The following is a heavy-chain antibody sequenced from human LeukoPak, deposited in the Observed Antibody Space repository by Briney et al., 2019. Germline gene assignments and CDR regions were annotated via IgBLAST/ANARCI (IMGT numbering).Heavy chain of an antibody. CDR2: IYYSGST. CDR3: VGGHQWLAFDS. CDR1: GGSISSSSYY. D-gene: IGHD6-19*01. Sequence: SETLSLTCTVSGGSISSSSYYWGWIRQPPETGLEWIGYIYYSGSTNYNPSLKSRVTMSVDTSKNQFSLNLTSVSAADTAVYYCVGGHQWLAFDSWGQGALVTVSS. V-gene: IGHV4-61*05. J-gene: IGHJ4*02.